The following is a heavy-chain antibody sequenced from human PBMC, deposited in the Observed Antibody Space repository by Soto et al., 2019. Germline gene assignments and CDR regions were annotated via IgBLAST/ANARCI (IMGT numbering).Heavy chain of an antibody. J-gene: IGHJ1*01. CDR1: GGSISSSSYF. Sequence: QLQLQESGPGLVKPSETLSLTCTVSGGSISSSSYFWGWIRQPPGMGLEWIGSIYYSGSTYYNPYLKSRVTISVVTSKPQFSLTLTSVTAAHTAVYYCARILPAAAWETQECCQRWGQGTLVTVPS. V-gene: IGHV4-39*01. CDR2: IYYSGST. D-gene: IGHD2-2*01. CDR3: ARILPAAAWETQECCQR.